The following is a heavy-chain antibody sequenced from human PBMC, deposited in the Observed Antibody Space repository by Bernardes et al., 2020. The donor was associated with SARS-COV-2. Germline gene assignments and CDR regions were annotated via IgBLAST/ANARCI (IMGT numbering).Heavy chain of an antibody. V-gene: IGHV3-30*03. Sequence: GGSLRLSCAASGFTFSSYGIHWVRQAPGKGLEWVAVISYDGSNKYYADSVKGRFTISRDNSKNTLYLQMNSLRAEDTAMYYCATPGGCSGGSCYTPLGYFQHWGQGTLVTVSS. CDR3: ATPGGCSGGSCYTPLGYFQH. CDR1: GFTFSSYG. J-gene: IGHJ1*01. D-gene: IGHD2-15*01. CDR2: ISYDGSNK.